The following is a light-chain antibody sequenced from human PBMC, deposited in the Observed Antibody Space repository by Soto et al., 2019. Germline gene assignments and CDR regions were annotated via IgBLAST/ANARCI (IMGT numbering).Light chain of an antibody. CDR3: QQTDSTSQT. Sequence: DIQMTQSPSSLSASVGDRVTISCRASQSIRNYVSWYQQKPGTAPKLLIRAASTLQSGVPSRFSGSGSGTDFTLTISSLQIEYFATYFCQQTDSTSQTFGQGTNVEI. CDR2: AAS. CDR1: QSIRNY. J-gene: IGKJ1*01. V-gene: IGKV1-39*01.